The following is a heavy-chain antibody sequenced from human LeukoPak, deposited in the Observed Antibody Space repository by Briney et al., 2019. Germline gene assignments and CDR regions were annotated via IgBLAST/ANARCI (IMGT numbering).Heavy chain of an antibody. CDR3: ARRDYDFWSGYSPDNWFDP. Sequence: ASVKDSCKASGYTFTSYDINWVRQATGQGLEWMGWMNPNSGNTGYAQKFQGRVTMTRNTSISTAYMELSSLRSEDTAVYYCARRDYDFWSGYSPDNWFDPWGQGTLVTVSS. J-gene: IGHJ5*02. CDR2: MNPNSGNT. D-gene: IGHD3-3*01. V-gene: IGHV1-8*01. CDR1: GYTFTSYD.